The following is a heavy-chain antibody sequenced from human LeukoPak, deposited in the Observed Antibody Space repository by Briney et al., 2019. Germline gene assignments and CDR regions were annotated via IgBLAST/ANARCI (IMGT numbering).Heavy chain of an antibody. J-gene: IGHJ3*02. CDR1: GFTFSAYA. CDR3: ARDPNGDYIGAFDM. D-gene: IGHD4-17*01. V-gene: IGHV3-23*01. CDR2: IRGGGTSE. Sequence: GGSLRLSCTASGFTFSAYAMMWVRQAPGKGPEWVSAIRGGGTSEFYADSVKGRSRISRDNSKDTLFLQMNSLRAEDTAVYYCARDPNGDYIGAFDMWGPGTMVAVSS.